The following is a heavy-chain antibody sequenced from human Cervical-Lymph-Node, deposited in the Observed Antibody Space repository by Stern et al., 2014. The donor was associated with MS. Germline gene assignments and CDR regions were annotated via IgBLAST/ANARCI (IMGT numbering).Heavy chain of an antibody. CDR2: ISRSGSNT. Sequence: VQLVESGGRLVPPGESLRLSCAASGFTFSSYSMNWVRQAPGKGLDWVSYISRSGSNTYYADSVKGRFTISRDNAKNSRFLQMSSVRAEDTAVYYCARDIVTRGYWGQGTLVTVSS. J-gene: IGHJ4*02. V-gene: IGHV3-48*01. D-gene: IGHD1-26*01. CDR1: GFTFSSYS. CDR3: ARDIVTRGY.